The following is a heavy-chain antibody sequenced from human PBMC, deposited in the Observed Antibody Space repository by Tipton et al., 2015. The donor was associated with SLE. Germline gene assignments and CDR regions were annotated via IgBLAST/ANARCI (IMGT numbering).Heavy chain of an antibody. V-gene: IGHV4-39*07. Sequence: TLSLTCTVSGGSISSSSYYWGWIRQPPGKGLEWIGEINHSGSTNYNPSLKSRVTISVDTSKNQFSLKLSSVTAADTAVYYCARGANWGPSGMDVWGQGTTVTVSS. CDR2: INHSGST. D-gene: IGHD7-27*01. CDR1: GGSISSSSYY. J-gene: IGHJ6*02. CDR3: ARGANWGPSGMDV.